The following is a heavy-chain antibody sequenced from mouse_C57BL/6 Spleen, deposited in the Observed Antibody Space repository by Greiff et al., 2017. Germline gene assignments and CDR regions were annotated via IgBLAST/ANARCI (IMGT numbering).Heavy chain of an antibody. CDR2: INPGSGGT. D-gene: IGHD3-2*02. V-gene: IGHV1-54*01. J-gene: IGHJ2*01. CDR3: ARSVGDSSGYELYY. Sequence: VQLQQSGAELVRPGTSVKVSCKASGYAFTNYLIEWVKQRPGQGLEWIGVINPGSGGTNYNEKFKGKATLTADKSSGTAYMQLSSLTSEDSAVYFCARSVGDSSGYELYYWGQGTTLTVSS. CDR1: GYAFTNYL.